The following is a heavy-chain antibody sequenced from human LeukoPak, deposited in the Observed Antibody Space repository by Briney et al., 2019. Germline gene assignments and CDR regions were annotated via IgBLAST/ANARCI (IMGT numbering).Heavy chain of an antibody. Sequence: ASVKVSCKASGYTFTGHYMHWVRQAPGQGLEWMRWINSDSGGTKYAQKFQGSVIMTRVTSISTAYMELSRLKSDDTAVYYCARGRVHSWSDAFDIWGQGTTVTVSS. J-gene: IGHJ3*02. V-gene: IGHV1-2*02. CDR1: GYTFTGHY. CDR3: ARGRVHSWSDAFDI. CDR2: INSDSGGT. D-gene: IGHD1-1*01.